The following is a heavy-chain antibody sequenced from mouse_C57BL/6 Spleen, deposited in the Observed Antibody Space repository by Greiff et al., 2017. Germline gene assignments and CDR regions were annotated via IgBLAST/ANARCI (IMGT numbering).Heavy chain of an antibody. D-gene: IGHD1-1*01. J-gene: IGHJ1*03. V-gene: IGHV1-59*01. Sequence: VQLQQPGAELVRPGPSVKLSCKASGYTFTSYWMHWVKQRPGQGLEWIGVIDPSDSYTNYNQKFKGKATLTVDTSSSTAYMQLSSLTSEDSAVYYCAKGYGSSFLYWYFDVWGTGTTVTVSS. CDR3: AKGYGSSFLYWYFDV. CDR2: IDPSDSYT. CDR1: GYTFTSYW.